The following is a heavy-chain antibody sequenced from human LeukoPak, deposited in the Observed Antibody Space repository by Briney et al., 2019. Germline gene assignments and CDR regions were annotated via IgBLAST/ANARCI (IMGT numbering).Heavy chain of an antibody. CDR3: AKATAGCYGTSSSGGYSYHGLDV. D-gene: IGHD3-10*01. V-gene: IGHV3-23*01. J-gene: IGHJ6*02. Sequence: GGSLRLSCAASGFTFSSYAMTWVRQAPGKGLEWVSAISGSGGSTYYADSVKGRFTISRDNSKNTLYLQMNSLRAEDTAVYYCAKATAGCYGTSSSGGYSYHGLDVGAQGTTVTVS. CDR2: ISGSGGST. CDR1: GFTFSSYA.